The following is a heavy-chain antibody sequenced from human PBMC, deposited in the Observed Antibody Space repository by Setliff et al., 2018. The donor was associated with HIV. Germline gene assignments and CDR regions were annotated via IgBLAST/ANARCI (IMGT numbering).Heavy chain of an antibody. Sequence: PSETLSLTCSISGGFISSYYWTWIRQAPGKGLEWIGHVYYTGSTNYNPSVKSRVTISVDTSKNQFSLKLSSVTAADTAVYYCAREISRYSGYEGRMDYFDYWGRGTLVTVSS. CDR2: VYYTGST. CDR1: GGFISSYY. CDR3: AREISRYSGYEGRMDYFDY. J-gene: IGHJ4*02. D-gene: IGHD5-12*01. V-gene: IGHV4-59*12.